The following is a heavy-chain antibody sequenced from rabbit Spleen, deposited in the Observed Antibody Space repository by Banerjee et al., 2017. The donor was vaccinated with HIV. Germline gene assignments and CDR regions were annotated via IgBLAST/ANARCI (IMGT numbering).Heavy chain of an antibody. V-gene: IGHV1S45*01. J-gene: IGHJ6*01. CDR3: ARNANGGWDL. CDR2: INAVTGKA. CDR1: GFSFSNKAV. Sequence: QEQLVESGGGLVRPEGSLKLSCTASGFSFSNKAVMCWVRQAPGKGLQWIACINAVTGKAVYATWAKGRFTFSKTSSTTVTLQMTSLTAADTATYFCARNANGGWDLWGPGTLVTVS. D-gene: IGHD4-1*01.